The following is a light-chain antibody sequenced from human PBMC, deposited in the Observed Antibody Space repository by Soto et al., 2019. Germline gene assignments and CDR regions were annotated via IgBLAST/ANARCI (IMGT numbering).Light chain of an antibody. V-gene: IGKV3-20*01. CDR1: QSVSNNY. Sequence: EIVLTQSSGTLSLSPGERATLSCRASQSVSNNYLAWYQQKPGQAPRLLIFGASSRASGIPDRFSGSASGTDFTLTITRLEPEDLAVYYCQQYGSSPLTFGGGTKVEIK. J-gene: IGKJ4*01. CDR3: QQYGSSPLT. CDR2: GAS.